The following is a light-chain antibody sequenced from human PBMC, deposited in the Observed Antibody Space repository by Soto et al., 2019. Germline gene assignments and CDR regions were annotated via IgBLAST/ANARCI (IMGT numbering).Light chain of an antibody. Sequence: AIQMTQSPSSLCASVGDRITITCRASQGIRNDLAWYQQKPGKAPNLLIYGASSLQSGVPSRFSGSGSGTDFTLTISSLQPEDFATYYCLQDYNYPRTFGQGTKVEI. CDR1: QGIRND. J-gene: IGKJ1*01. V-gene: IGKV1-6*02. CDR2: GAS. CDR3: LQDYNYPRT.